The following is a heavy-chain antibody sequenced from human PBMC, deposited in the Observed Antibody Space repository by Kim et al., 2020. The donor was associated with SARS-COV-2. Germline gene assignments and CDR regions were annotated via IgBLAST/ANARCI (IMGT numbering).Heavy chain of an antibody. Sequence: SETLSLTCTVSGGSISGYYYNWVRQPAGKGLEWIGSMHNSGTTNYNPSLMSRVTLSLDTSKNHFSLKLTSVTAADTAVYYCARGLGWLPSSWGQGTLVTVSS. V-gene: IGHV4-4*07. CDR3: ARGLGWLPSS. D-gene: IGHD3-3*01. CDR2: MHNSGTT. J-gene: IGHJ5*02. CDR1: GGSISGYY.